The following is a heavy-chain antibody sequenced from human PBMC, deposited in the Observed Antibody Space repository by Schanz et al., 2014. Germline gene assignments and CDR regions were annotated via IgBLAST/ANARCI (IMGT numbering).Heavy chain of an antibody. CDR1: GFTFSSYG. J-gene: IGHJ4*02. D-gene: IGHD5-12*01. CDR3: ASPAGYSDYGTYFDF. CDR2: ISSSGSYI. Sequence: EGQLAESGGGLVQPGGSLRLSCAASGFTFSSYGMHWVRQAPGKGLEWVSSISSSGSYIHYADSVKGRFTISRDNAKNTLYLQMNSLRTEDTAVYYCASPAGYSDYGTYFDFWGQGTLVTVSS. V-gene: IGHV3-21*01.